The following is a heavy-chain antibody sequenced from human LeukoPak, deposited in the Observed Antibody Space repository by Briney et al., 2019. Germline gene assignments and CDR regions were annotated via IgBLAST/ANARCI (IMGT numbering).Heavy chain of an antibody. D-gene: IGHD3-22*01. CDR1: GYTFTGYY. Sequence: ASVTVSCKASGYTFTGYYMHWVRQAPGQGLEWMGWINPNSGGTNYAQKFQGRVTMTRDTSISTAYMELSRLRSDDTAVYYCAREMEYYYDSSGYYVYWGQGTLVTVSS. V-gene: IGHV1-2*02. J-gene: IGHJ4*02. CDR2: INPNSGGT. CDR3: AREMEYYYDSSGYYVY.